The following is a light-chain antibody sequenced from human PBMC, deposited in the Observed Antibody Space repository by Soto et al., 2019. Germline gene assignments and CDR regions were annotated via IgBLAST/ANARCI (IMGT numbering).Light chain of an antibody. J-gene: IGKJ4*01. CDR1: QSVSSY. V-gene: IGKV1-39*01. CDR3: QQRYRIPLT. CDR2: GAS. Sequence: DLQMTQSPSSLSASVGDIVPITCRASQSVSSYLNWYLQKPGQAPKLLISGASSLQSGVQSRFSGSGSGTSFTLTISHLQPEDFATYSCQQRYRIPLTFGGGTKVEIK.